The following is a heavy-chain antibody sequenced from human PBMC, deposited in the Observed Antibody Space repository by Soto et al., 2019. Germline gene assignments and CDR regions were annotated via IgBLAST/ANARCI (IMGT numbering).Heavy chain of an antibody. V-gene: IGHV4-34*01. Sequence: PSETLSLTCAVYCGSFSGYYWSWIRQPPGKGLEWIGEIIHSGSTKYNPSLRSRVTISVDTSKNQFSLRLSSVTAADTAVFYCARGFGTLVRGIIREYSGMDVWGQGTTVTVSS. J-gene: IGHJ6*02. CDR1: CGSFSGYY. CDR2: IIHSGST. CDR3: ARGFGTLVRGIIREYSGMDV. D-gene: IGHD3-10*01.